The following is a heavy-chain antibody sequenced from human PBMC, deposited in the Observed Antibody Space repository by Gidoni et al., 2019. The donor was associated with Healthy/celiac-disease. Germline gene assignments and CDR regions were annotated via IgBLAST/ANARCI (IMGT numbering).Heavy chain of an antibody. J-gene: IGHJ4*02. CDR2: INHSGST. V-gene: IGHV4-34*01. CDR3: ARGGVPWRPRANYFDY. CDR1: GGSFSGYY. D-gene: IGHD3-3*01. Sequence: QVQLQQWGAGLLKPSETLSLSCAVYGGSFSGYYWSWIRQPPGKGLEWIGAINHSGSTNYNPSLKSRATISVDTSKNQFSLKLSSVTAADTAVYYGARGGVPWRPRANYFDYWGQGTLVTVSS.